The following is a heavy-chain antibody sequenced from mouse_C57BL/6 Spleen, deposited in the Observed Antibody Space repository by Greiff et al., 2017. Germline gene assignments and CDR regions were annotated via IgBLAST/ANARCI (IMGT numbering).Heavy chain of an antibody. CDR2: ISNGGGCT. J-gene: IGHJ3*01. CDR3: ARDDCGWFAY. CDR1: GFTFSDYY. V-gene: IGHV5-12*01. D-gene: IGHD2-4*01. Sequence: EVQLVESGGGLVQPGGSLTLSCAASGFTFSDYYMYWVRQTPEKRLEWVAYISNGGGCTYYPDTVKGRFTIARDNAKNTLYLQMVRLNYEDTAMYYSARDDCGWFAYWGQGTLVTVSA.